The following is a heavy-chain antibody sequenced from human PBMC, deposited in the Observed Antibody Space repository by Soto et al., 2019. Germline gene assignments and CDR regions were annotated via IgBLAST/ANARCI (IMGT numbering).Heavy chain of an antibody. CDR2: IDPSDSYT. J-gene: IGHJ6*02. CDR3: ARLIGAMVPYGMDV. V-gene: IGHV5-10-1*01. D-gene: IGHD5-18*01. CDR1: GYRFSDYW. Sequence: PGESLKISCQGSGYRFSDYWIHWVRQVPGKGLEWMGKIDPSDSYTNYSPSFQGHVTISADKSISTAYLQWSSLKASDTAMYYCARLIGAMVPYGMDVWGQGTTVTVSS.